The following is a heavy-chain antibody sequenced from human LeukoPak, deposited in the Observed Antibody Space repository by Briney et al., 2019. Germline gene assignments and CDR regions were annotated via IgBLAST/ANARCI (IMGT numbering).Heavy chain of an antibody. J-gene: IGHJ4*02. CDR1: GFTFSSYW. Sequence: PGGSLRLSCTASGFTFSSYWMSWVRQAPGKGLELEAQIKQDGSEKYYVDSVKGRFTISRDNAKHSLHLQMNSLRAEDTAVYYCARDPDSAVPIDYWGQGTLVTVSS. V-gene: IGHV3-7*01. CDR3: ARDPDSAVPIDY. CDR2: IKQDGSEK.